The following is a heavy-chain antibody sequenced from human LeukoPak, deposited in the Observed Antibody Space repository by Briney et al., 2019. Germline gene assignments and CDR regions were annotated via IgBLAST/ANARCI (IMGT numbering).Heavy chain of an antibody. CDR3: ARDQGLGRYAFDI. D-gene: IGHD7-27*01. Sequence: SQTLSLTCAISGDSVSTNSATWNWIRQSPSRGLEWLGRTYYRSKWYNDYAVSVKSRITINPDTSKNQFSLQLNSVTPENTAVYYCARDQGLGRYAFDIWGQGTMVTVSS. J-gene: IGHJ3*02. CDR1: GDSVSTNSAT. V-gene: IGHV6-1*01. CDR2: TYYRSKWYN.